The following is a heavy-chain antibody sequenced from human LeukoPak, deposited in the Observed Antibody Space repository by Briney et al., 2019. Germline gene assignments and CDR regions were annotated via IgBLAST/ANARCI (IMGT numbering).Heavy chain of an antibody. J-gene: IGHJ3*02. CDR1: GGSISSGGYS. Sequence: SQTLSLTCAVSGGSISSGGYSWSWIRQPPGKGLEWIGYIYHSGSTYYNPSLKSRVTISVDRSKNQFSLKLSSVTAADTAVYYCARNRIAAAGTAFGIWGQGTMVTVSS. V-gene: IGHV4-30-2*01. CDR3: ARNRIAAAGTAFGI. D-gene: IGHD6-13*01. CDR2: IYHSGST.